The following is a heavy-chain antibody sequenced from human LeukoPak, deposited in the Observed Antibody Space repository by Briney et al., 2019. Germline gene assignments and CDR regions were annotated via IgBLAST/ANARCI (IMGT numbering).Heavy chain of an antibody. V-gene: IGHV4-4*07. CDR1: GGSISSYY. D-gene: IGHD6-13*01. CDR2: IYTSGST. CDR3: ARVGRKYSSSPRFWDY. J-gene: IGHJ4*02. Sequence: SETLSLTCTVSGGSISSYYWSWIRQPAGKGLEWIGRIYTSGSTNYNPSLKSRVTMSVDTSKNQFSLKLSSVTAADTAVYYCARVGRKYSSSPRFWDYWGQGTLVTVSS.